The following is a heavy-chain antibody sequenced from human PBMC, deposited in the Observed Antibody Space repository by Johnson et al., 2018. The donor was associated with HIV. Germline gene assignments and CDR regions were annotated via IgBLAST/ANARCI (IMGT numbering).Heavy chain of an antibody. V-gene: IGHV3-30*02. CDR3: ARGDGVTSAFDI. CDR2: IRYDGSNK. CDR1: GFTYDDYG. J-gene: IGHJ3*02. D-gene: IGHD1-1*01. Sequence: VQLVESGGGVVQPGGSLRLSCAASGFTYDDYGMSWVRQAPGKGLEWVAFIRYDGSNKYYADSVKGRFTISRDNSKTTLYLQMNSLRAEDTAVYYCARGDGVTSAFDIWGQGTVVTVSS.